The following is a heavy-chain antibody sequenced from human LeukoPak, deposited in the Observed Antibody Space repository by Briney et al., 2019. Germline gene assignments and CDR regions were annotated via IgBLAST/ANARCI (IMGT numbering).Heavy chain of an antibody. J-gene: IGHJ4*02. CDR2: IDWDDDK. D-gene: IGHD3-3*01. Sequence: SGPALVKPTQTLTLTFTFSGFSLSTSGMCVSWIRQPPGKALEWLARIDWDDDKYYSTSLKTRLTISKDTSKNQVVLTMTNMDPVDTATYYCARIRSYDFWSGYYFFDYWGQGTLVTVSS. CDR3: ARIRSYDFWSGYYFFDY. CDR1: GFSLSTSGMC. V-gene: IGHV2-70*11.